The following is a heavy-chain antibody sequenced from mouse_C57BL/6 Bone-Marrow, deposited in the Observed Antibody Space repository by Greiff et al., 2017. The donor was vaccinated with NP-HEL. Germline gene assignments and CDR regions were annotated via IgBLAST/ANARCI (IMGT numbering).Heavy chain of an antibody. V-gene: IGHV5-12*01. CDR2: ISNGGGST. D-gene: IGHD2-2*01. CDR1: GFTFSDYY. J-gene: IGHJ3*01. Sequence: EVKVVESGGGLVQPGGSLKLSCAASGFTFSDYYMYWVRQTPEKRLEWVAYISNGGGSTYYPDTVKGRFTISRDNAKNTLYLQMSRLKSEDTAMYYCARHCGYPFAYWGQGTLVTVSA. CDR3: ARHCGYPFAY.